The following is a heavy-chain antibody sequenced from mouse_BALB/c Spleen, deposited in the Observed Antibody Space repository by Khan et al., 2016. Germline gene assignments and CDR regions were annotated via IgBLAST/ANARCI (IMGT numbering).Heavy chain of an antibody. J-gene: IGHJ2*01. CDR2: IYPGDGDT. V-gene: IGHV1-87*01. CDR1: GYTFTSYW. CDR3: ASYYGSSYDYFDY. Sequence: QVQLKESGAELARPGASVKLSCKASGYTFTSYWMQWVKQRPGQGLEWIGAIYPGDGDTRYTQKFKGKGTLTADKYSSKAYMRLISLASESSAVYYCASYYGSSYDYFDYWGQGTTLTVSS. D-gene: IGHD1-1*01.